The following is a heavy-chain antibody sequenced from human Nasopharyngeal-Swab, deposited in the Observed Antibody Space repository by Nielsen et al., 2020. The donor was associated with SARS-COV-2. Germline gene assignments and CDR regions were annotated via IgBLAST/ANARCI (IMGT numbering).Heavy chain of an antibody. CDR3: ARYQLYSSSWYFDY. V-gene: IGHV1-8*01. CDR1: GYTFTSYD. CDR2: MNPDSGNT. J-gene: IGHJ4*02. Sequence: ASVKVSCKASGYTFTSYDVNWVRQATGQGLEWMGWMNPDSGNTDYAQTFQGRVTMTRDTSISTAYMELSSLRSEDTAVYYCARYQLYSSSWYFDYWGQGTLVTVSS. D-gene: IGHD6-13*01.